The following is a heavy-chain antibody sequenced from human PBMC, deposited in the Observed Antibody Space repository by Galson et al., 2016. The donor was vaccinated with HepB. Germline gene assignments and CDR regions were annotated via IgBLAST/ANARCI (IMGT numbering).Heavy chain of an antibody. V-gene: IGHV4-59*01. CDR3: ARDIGSGWYNWFDP. CDR2: IYYTGST. J-gene: IGHJ5*02. CDR1: GGLITSYY. D-gene: IGHD6-19*01. Sequence: SETLSLTCTVSGGLITSYYWSWIRQPPGKGLEWIGYIYYTGSTNYNPSLKSRVTISVDTSKNQFSLKLSSVTAADTAVYYCARDIGSGWYNWFDPWGQGTLVTVSS.